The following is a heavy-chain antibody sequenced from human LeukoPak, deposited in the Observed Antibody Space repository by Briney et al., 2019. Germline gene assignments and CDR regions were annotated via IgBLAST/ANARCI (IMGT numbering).Heavy chain of an antibody. J-gene: IGHJ6*03. D-gene: IGHD2-2*02. V-gene: IGHV4-61*02. Sequence: SETLSLTCTVSGGSISSGSYYWSWIRQPAGKGLEWIGRIYTSGSTNYNPSLKSRVTISVDTSENQFSPKLSSVTAADTAVYYCARDIVVVPAAIWSYYYYYMDVWGKGTTVTVSS. CDR2: IYTSGST. CDR1: GGSISSGSYY. CDR3: ARDIVVVPAAIWSYYYYYMDV.